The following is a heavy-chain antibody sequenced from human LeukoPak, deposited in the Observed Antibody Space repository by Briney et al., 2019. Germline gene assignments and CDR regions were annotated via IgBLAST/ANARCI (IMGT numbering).Heavy chain of an antibody. Sequence: SETLSLTCTVSGGSISGYYWTWIRQPPGKGLEWIGYLYYSGSTNYNPSLKSRVTISVDPSKNQFSLRLNSVTAADTAVYYCARDGAARFDYWGQGTLVTVSS. CDR3: ARDGAARFDY. J-gene: IGHJ4*02. V-gene: IGHV4-59*01. CDR1: GGSISGYY. D-gene: IGHD6-6*01. CDR2: LYYSGST.